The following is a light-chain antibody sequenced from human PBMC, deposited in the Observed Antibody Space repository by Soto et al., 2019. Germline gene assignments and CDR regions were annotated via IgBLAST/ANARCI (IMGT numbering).Light chain of an antibody. J-gene: IGKJ1*01. CDR2: WAS. CDR3: QQYYSTSLT. Sequence: DIVMTQSPDSLAVSLGERATINCESSQSVLYSSNNKNYLAWYQQKPGQPPKLLIYWASTRESGVPDRFSGSGSGTDFTLTISSLQAEDVAVYYCQQYYSTSLTFGQGTKVEIK. CDR1: QSVLYSSNNKNY. V-gene: IGKV4-1*01.